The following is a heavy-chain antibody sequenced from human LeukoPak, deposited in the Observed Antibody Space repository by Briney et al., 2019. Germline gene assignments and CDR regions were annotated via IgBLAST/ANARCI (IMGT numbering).Heavy chain of an antibody. CDR3: ARVGGH. V-gene: IGHV3-53*01. D-gene: IGHD3-10*01. Sequence: GGSLRLSCAASGLTVSKNYMSWVRQAPGKGLESVSVIYSGGSTYYADSVRGRLTISRDNSKNTLYLQMNSLRVEDTAVYYCARVGGHWGQGTLVTVSS. J-gene: IGHJ4*02. CDR1: GLTVSKNY. CDR2: IYSGGST.